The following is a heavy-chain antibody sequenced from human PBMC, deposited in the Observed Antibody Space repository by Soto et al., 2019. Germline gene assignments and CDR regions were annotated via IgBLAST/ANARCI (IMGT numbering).Heavy chain of an antibody. D-gene: IGHD2-15*01. CDR3: ARNREIAAALTILNCLDP. Sequence: SETLSLTCTVSGDSISSSGYYWGWIRQPPGKGLEWIGSIYFSGSTYYNPGLKSRVTISVDTSQNQFSLKLSSVTAADTAVYYCARNREIAAALTILNCLDPWGQGTLVTVSS. CDR2: IYFSGST. V-gene: IGHV4-39*01. CDR1: GDSISSSGYY. J-gene: IGHJ5*02.